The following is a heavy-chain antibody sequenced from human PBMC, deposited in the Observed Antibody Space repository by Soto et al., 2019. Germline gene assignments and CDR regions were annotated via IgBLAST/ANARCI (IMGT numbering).Heavy chain of an antibody. V-gene: IGHV3-30*18. CDR3: AKDLGYSLQNFDY. D-gene: IGHD1-26*01. J-gene: IGHJ4*02. CDR1: GFTFSSYG. Sequence: QVQLVESGGGVVQPGRSLRLSCAASGFTFSSYGMHWVRQAPGKGLEWVAVISYDGSNKYYADSVKGRFTISRDNSKNTLYLQMNSLRAEDTTVYYCAKDLGYSLQNFDYWGQGTLVTVSS. CDR2: ISYDGSNK.